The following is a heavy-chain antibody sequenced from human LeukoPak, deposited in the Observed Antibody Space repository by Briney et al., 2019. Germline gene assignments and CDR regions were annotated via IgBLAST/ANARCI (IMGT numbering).Heavy chain of an antibody. J-gene: IGHJ4*02. Sequence: PGGSLRLSCAASGFTVSSNYMSWVRQAPGKGLEWVSIIYSGGSTFYADSVKGRFTISRDNAKNSLYLQMDSLRAEDTAVYYCARDLNWETYWGQGTLVSVSS. D-gene: IGHD7-27*01. CDR3: ARDLNWETY. CDR2: IYSGGST. V-gene: IGHV3-53*01. CDR1: GFTVSSNY.